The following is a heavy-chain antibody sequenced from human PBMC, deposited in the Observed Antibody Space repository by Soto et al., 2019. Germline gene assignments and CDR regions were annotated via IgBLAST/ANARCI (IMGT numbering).Heavy chain of an antibody. CDR3: ARSALTAAINSWFDP. V-gene: IGHV1-69*06. D-gene: IGHD2-2*01. CDR2: IIPFFGKA. CDR1: GGPFSNYA. J-gene: IGHJ5*02. Sequence: QVQLVQSGAEVKKPGSSVKVSCKASGGPFSNYAINWVRQAPGLGLEWMGGIIPFFGKADFAQRFQGRVTITADKSTNTAYMELSSLRSDDTAVYYCARSALTAAINSWFDPWGQGTLVTVSS.